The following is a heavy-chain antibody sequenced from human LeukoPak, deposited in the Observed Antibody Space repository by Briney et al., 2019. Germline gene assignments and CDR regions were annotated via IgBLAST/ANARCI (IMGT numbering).Heavy chain of an antibody. Sequence: SETLSLTCAVYGGSFSGYYWSWIRQPPGKGLEWIGEINHSGSTNYNPSLKSRVTISVDTSKNQFSLKLSSVTAADTAVYYCARVTAYDYVWGSYRYWGQGTLVTVSS. J-gene: IGHJ4*02. V-gene: IGHV4-34*01. D-gene: IGHD3-16*02. CDR3: ARVTAYDYVWGSYRY. CDR1: GGSFSGYY. CDR2: INHSGST.